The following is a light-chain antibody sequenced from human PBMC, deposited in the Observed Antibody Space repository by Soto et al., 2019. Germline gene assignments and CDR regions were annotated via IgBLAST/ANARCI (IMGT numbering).Light chain of an antibody. CDR2: GVS. Sequence: QSVLTQPASVSGSPGQSITTSCTGTSSDVGGYNYVSWYQQHPGKAPKLMIYGVSNRPSGVSYRFSGSKSGNTASLTISGLQAEDEGDFYCSSYTSSATDVFGTGTKVTVL. J-gene: IGLJ1*01. CDR1: SSDVGGYNY. V-gene: IGLV2-14*03. CDR3: SSYTSSATDV.